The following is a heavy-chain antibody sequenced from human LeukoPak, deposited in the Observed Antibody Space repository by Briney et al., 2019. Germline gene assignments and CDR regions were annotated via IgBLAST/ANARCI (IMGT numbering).Heavy chain of an antibody. D-gene: IGHD3-3*01. CDR2: IDPNSGGT. J-gene: IGHJ5*02. V-gene: IGHV1-2*02. CDR3: TRPYYDFWSGYADNWFDP. CDR1: GYTFTGYY. Sequence: GASVKVSCKASGYTFTGYYMHWVRQAPGQGLEWMGWIDPNSGGTNYAQKFQGRVTMTRDTSISTAYMELSRLRSDDTAVYYCTRPYYDFWSGYADNWFDPLGQGTLVTVSS.